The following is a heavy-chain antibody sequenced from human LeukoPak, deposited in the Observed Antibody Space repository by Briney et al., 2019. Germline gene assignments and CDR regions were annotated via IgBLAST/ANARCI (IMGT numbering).Heavy chain of an antibody. CDR2: IRYDGSNE. D-gene: IGHD2-15*01. CDR1: GFSFSGYG. CDR3: AKVMPPGRIRFYSYYMDV. V-gene: IGHV3-30*02. J-gene: IGHJ6*03. Sequence: GGSLRLSCAASGFSFSGYGMHWVRQAPGKGLEWVAFIRYDGSNEYYADSVKGRFTISRDKSKNTLSLQMNGLRVEDTAVYYCAKVMPPGRIRFYSYYMDVWGKGTTVTVS.